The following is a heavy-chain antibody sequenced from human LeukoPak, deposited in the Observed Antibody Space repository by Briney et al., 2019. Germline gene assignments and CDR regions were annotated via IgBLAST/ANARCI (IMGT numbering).Heavy chain of an antibody. J-gene: IGHJ4*02. CDR3: ARVDTSMASGIDY. D-gene: IGHD5-18*01. Sequence: PSETLSLTCAVYGGSFSGYYWSWVRQPPGKGLEWIGEINHSVRTNYNPSLKSRVTISLDTSKNQFSLKLSSVTAADTAVYYCARVDTSMASGIDYWGQGTLVTVSS. CDR1: GGSFSGYY. CDR2: INHSVRT. V-gene: IGHV4-34*01.